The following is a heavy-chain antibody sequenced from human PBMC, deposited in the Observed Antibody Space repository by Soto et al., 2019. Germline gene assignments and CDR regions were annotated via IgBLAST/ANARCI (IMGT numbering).Heavy chain of an antibody. V-gene: IGHV4-39*01. Sequence: PSETLSLTCTVSGASINRGSFHWVWIRQPPGKGLEWIGSIYRSGSIHYNSSLKSRVTISLDTSKNQFSLKLNSVTAADTAVYFCARRSWGSGGVGVWGRGTTVTVSS. CDR2: IYRSGSI. CDR1: GASINRGSFH. D-gene: IGHD7-27*01. J-gene: IGHJ6*02. CDR3: ARRSWGSGGVGV.